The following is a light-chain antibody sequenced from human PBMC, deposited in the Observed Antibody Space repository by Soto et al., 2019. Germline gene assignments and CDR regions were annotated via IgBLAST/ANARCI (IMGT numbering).Light chain of an antibody. CDR1: QTISSY. J-gene: IGKJ4*01. Sequence: DIVLTQSPATLSLSPGEGASLTCRASQTISSYLAWYQHKPGQAPRLLIYDTSNRATGIPARFSGSGSGTDFTLTISSLEPEDFAVYYCHQRSNWPLTFGGGTKVDIK. V-gene: IGKV3-11*01. CDR3: HQRSNWPLT. CDR2: DTS.